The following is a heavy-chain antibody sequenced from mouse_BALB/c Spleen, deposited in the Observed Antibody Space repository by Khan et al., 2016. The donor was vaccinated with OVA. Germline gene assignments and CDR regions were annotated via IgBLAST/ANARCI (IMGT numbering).Heavy chain of an antibody. D-gene: IGHD1-1*01. V-gene: IGHV1S56*01. J-gene: IGHJ4*01. Sequence: QVQLQQSGPELVKPGASVRISCKTSGSTFTNYYIHWVKQRPGQGLEWIGWIFPGNVNTKYNENFKGKATLTADTSSSTAYILLSRLTSEVSAVYFIARGDYDGTYAVDYWGQGTSVIVSS. CDR3: ARGDYDGTYAVDY. CDR2: IFPGNVNT. CDR1: GSTFTNYY.